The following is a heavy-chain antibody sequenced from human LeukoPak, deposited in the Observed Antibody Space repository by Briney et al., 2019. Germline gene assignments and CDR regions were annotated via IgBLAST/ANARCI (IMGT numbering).Heavy chain of an antibody. J-gene: IGHJ4*02. CDR2: ISGSGSTT. V-gene: IGHV3-23*01. Sequence: GGSLRLSCAASGFTCSSYAMTWVRQAPGKGLEWVSAISGSGSTTYYADSVKGRFTISRDNSKNTLYLQMSSLRAEDTAVYYCARERASIAAAGGPPPFDYWGQGTLVTVSS. D-gene: IGHD6-13*01. CDR3: ARERASIAAAGGPPPFDY. CDR1: GFTCSSYA.